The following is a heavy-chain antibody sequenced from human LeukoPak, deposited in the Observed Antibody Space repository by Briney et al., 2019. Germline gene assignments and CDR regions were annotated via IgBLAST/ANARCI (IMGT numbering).Heavy chain of an antibody. CDR2: IYTSGST. V-gene: IGHV4-4*07. Sequence: SETLSLTCTVSGGSISSYYWSWIRQPAGKGLEWIGRIYTSGSTNYNPSLKSRVTMSVDTSKNRFSLRLSSVTAADTAVYYCARDEYSSSSFDYWGQGTLVTVSS. CDR1: GGSISSYY. D-gene: IGHD6-6*01. J-gene: IGHJ4*02. CDR3: ARDEYSSSSFDY.